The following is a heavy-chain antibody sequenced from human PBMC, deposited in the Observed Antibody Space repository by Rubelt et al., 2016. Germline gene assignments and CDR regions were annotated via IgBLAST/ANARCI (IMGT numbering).Heavy chain of an antibody. CDR3: AIPKYCSGGSCNSALDN. CDR2: ISSSGSTI. Sequence: EVQLVESGGGLVQPGGSLRLSCAASGFTFSSYEMNWVRQAPGKGLEWVSYISSSGSTIYYADSVKGRFTISRDNSKNTLYLQMNSLRAEDTAWYYCAIPKYCSGGSCNSALDNWGQGTLVTVSS. J-gene: IGHJ4*02. CDR1: GFTFSSYE. V-gene: IGHV3-48*03. D-gene: IGHD2-15*01.